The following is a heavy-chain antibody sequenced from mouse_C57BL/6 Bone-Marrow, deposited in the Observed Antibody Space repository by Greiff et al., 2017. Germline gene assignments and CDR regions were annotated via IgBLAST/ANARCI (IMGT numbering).Heavy chain of an antibody. CDR3: AREEVTGTYAMDY. CDR2: IYPGDGDT. CDR1: GYAFSSSW. D-gene: IGHD4-1*01. Sequence: VKVVESGPELVKPGASVKISCKASGYAFSSSWMNWVKQRPGKGLEWIGRIYPGDGDTNYNGKFKGKATLTADKSSSTAYMQLSSLTSEDSAVYFCAREEVTGTYAMDYWGQGTSVTVSS. V-gene: IGHV1-82*01. J-gene: IGHJ4*01.